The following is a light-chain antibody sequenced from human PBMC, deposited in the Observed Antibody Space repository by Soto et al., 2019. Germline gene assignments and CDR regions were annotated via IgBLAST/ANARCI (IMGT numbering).Light chain of an antibody. J-gene: IGKJ4*01. CDR1: QSVRTY. V-gene: IGKV3-11*01. CDR2: DAS. CDR3: QQRYSWPPLT. Sequence: EIVLTQSPATLSLFPGEGATLSCRASQSVRTYLAWYQQKPGQVPRLLIYDASNRATGVPARFSGSGSGTDFSLTISSLEPEDFAVYYCQQRYSWPPLTFGGGTRVEIK.